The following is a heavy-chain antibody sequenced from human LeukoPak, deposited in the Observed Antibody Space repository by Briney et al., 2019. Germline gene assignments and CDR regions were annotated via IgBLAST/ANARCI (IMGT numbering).Heavy chain of an antibody. CDR3: ARDGPAQMVDFDY. Sequence: ASVKVSCKASGYTFSGTGWYLYWLRQAPGQGLECMGWIYPYTGATHYAQKFQGRVAMTRNTSISTAYMESSRLRPDDTAVYYCARDGPAQMVDFDYWGQGTLVTVSS. CDR1: GYTFSGTGWY. V-gene: IGHV1-2*02. J-gene: IGHJ4*02. CDR2: IYPYTGAT. D-gene: IGHD3-10*01.